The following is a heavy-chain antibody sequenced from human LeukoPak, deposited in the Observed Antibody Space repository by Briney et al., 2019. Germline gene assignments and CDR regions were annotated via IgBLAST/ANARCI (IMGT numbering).Heavy chain of an antibody. Sequence: SVKVSCKASGYTFTSYDINWVRQATGQGLEWMGRIIPILGIANYAQKFQGRVTITADKSTSTAYMELSSLRSEDTAVYYCARSPNSGYELILYFDYWGQGTLVTVSS. D-gene: IGHD5-12*01. CDR1: GYTFTSYD. CDR2: IIPILGIA. V-gene: IGHV1-69*04. J-gene: IGHJ4*02. CDR3: ARSPNSGYELILYFDY.